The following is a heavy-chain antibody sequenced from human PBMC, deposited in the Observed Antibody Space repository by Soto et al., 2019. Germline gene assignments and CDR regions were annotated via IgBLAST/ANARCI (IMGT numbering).Heavy chain of an antibody. V-gene: IGHV3-21*02. J-gene: IGHJ6*03. CDR3: VRDLGRYFRSGYMDL. D-gene: IGHD3-9*01. CDR2: INEDSTYI. CDR1: GFAFNTYS. Sequence: EVQLVESGGGLVKPGGSLRLSCTASGFAFNTYSMNWVRQAPGKGLEWVSSINEDSTYIYYADSLRGRITISRDNAKDSFFLQMSSLRPDDTAIYYCVRDLGRYFRSGYMDLWGDGATVTVSS.